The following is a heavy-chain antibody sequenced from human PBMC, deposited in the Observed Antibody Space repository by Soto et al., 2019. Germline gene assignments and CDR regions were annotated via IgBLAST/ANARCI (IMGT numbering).Heavy chain of an antibody. Sequence: SETLSLTCAVSGGSISSSNWWSWVRQPPGKGLEWIGEIYHSGSTNYNPSLKSRVTISVDKSKNQFSLKLSSVTAADTAVYYCARGSCSSTSCYYYYYYGMDVWGQGTTVTVSS. D-gene: IGHD2-2*01. J-gene: IGHJ6*02. CDR1: GGSISSSNW. CDR3: ARGSCSSTSCYYYYYYGMDV. CDR2: IYHSGST. V-gene: IGHV4-4*02.